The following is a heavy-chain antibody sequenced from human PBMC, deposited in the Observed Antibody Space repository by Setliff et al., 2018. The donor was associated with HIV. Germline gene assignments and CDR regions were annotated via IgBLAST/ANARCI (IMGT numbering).Heavy chain of an antibody. CDR1: GYIFNSYG. CDR3: ARDHYVILTGYYRTYYYMDV. CDR2: ISAYNGNT. J-gene: IGHJ6*03. D-gene: IGHD3-9*01. V-gene: IGHV1-18*01. Sequence: ASVMVSCKASGYIFNSYGISWVRQAPGQGLEWMGWISAYNGNTNYAQKVQGRVSMTTDTSTSTAYMELRSLRSDDTAAYYCARDHYVILTGYYRTYYYMDVWGKGTTVTVSS.